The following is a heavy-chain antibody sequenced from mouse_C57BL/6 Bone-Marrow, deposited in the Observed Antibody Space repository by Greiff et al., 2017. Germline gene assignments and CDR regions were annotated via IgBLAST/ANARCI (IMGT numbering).Heavy chain of an antibody. CDR2: IYPRSGNT. Sequence: QVQLKESGAELARPGASVKLSCKASGYTFTSYGISWVKQRTGQGLEWIGEIYPRSGNTYYNEKFKGKATLTADKSSSTAYMELRSQTSEDSAVYFCARRGWYRFAYWGQGTLVTVSA. CDR3: ARRGWYRFAY. J-gene: IGHJ3*01. V-gene: IGHV1-81*01. CDR1: GYTFTSYG. D-gene: IGHD1-1*02.